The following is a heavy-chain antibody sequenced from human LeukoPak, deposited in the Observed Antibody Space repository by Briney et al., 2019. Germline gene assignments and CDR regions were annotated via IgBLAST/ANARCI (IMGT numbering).Heavy chain of an antibody. CDR3: ARGQYQLL. J-gene: IGHJ4*02. Sequence: GGSLRLSCAASGFIFSSYWMSWVRQAPGKGLEWVAKVNPDGNEKYYVDSVRGRFTISKDNPKNSVYLQMDSLKAEDTAVYYCARGQYQLLWGKGALIIVSS. V-gene: IGHV3-7*04. CDR2: VNPDGNEK. D-gene: IGHD2-2*01. CDR1: GFIFSSYW.